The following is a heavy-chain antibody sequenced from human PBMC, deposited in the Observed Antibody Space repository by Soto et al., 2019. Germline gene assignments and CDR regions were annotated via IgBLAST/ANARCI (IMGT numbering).Heavy chain of an antibody. D-gene: IGHD1-26*01. CDR2: ISYDGSHK. CDR1: GFTFTSFA. J-gene: IGHJ6*02. CDR3: AKDRAGYSRGMDV. V-gene: IGHV3-30*18. Sequence: QVQLVESGGGVAQPGRSLRLSCAVSGFTFTSFAMHWVRQAPGKGLEWVALISYDGSHKYYADSVKGRFTISRDNSKNTLYLQVSSLSSEDTAVYYCAKDRAGYSRGMDVWGQGTTVTVSS.